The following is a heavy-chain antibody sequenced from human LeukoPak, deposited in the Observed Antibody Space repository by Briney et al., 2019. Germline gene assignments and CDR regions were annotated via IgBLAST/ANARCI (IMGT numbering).Heavy chain of an antibody. CDR3: ARDRDDYVWGSYPPHWFDP. V-gene: IGHV3-7*01. D-gene: IGHD3-16*01. Sequence: GGSPRLPCAGFGFNLRWYLMSWVRQGPGKGLEWVAHLKQDGSEKYYVDSVKGRFTISRDNAKNSLYLQMNSLRAEDTAVYYCARDRDDYVWGSYPPHWFDPWGQGTLVTVSS. CDR2: LKQDGSEK. J-gene: IGHJ5*02. CDR1: GFNLRWYL.